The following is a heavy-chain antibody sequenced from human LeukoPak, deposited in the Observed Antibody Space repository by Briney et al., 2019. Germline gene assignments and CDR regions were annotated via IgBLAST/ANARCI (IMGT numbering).Heavy chain of an antibody. D-gene: IGHD6-6*01. J-gene: IGHJ4*02. Sequence: ASVKVSCKASGYTFTSYGISWVRQAPGQGLEWMGWISANNANTNNAQKLQGRVTVTTDTSTSTAYMELRSLRCDDTAVYYCARDAAPYFDYWGQGTLVTVSP. CDR3: ARDAAPYFDY. CDR2: ISANNANT. V-gene: IGHV1-18*01. CDR1: GYTFTSYG.